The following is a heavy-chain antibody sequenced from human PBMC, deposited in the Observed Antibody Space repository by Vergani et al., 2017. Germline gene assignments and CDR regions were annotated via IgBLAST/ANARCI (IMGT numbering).Heavy chain of an antibody. Sequence: QVQLVESGGGVVQPGRSLRLSCAAPGFTLSSYAMHWVRQAPGKGLEWVAVISYDGSNKYYADSVKGRFTISRDNSKNTLYRQMNSLRAEDTAVYYCARDIVGVRAAIKVGAFDVWGEGPMVSV. V-gene: IGHV3-30*04. D-gene: IGHD2-2*01. CDR2: ISYDGSNK. CDR1: GFTLSSYA. J-gene: IGHJ3*01. CDR3: ARDIVGVRAAIKVGAFDV.